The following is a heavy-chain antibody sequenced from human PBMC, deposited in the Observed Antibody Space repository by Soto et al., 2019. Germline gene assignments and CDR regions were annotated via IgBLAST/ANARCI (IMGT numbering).Heavy chain of an antibody. CDR1: GGSVTGGSYY. D-gene: IGHD3-9*01. Sequence: SETLSLTCTVSGGSVTGGSYYWSWIRQSPAKGLEWIGYSYYSGTTNYNPSLKSRVTISADTSKNQVSLTVNSVTAADTAAYYCARTSHDRTGYYYFDYWGRGTLVTVSS. CDR2: SYYSGTT. V-gene: IGHV4-61*01. CDR3: ARTSHDRTGYYYFDY. J-gene: IGHJ4*02.